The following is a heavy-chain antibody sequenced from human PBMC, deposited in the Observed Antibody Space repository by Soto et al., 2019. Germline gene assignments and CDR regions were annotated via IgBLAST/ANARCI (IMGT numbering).Heavy chain of an antibody. D-gene: IGHD3-16*01. Sequence: PGGSLRLSCAASGFTFSSYAMSWVRQAPGKGLEWVSAISGSGGSTYYADSVKGRFTISRDNSKNTLYLQMNSLRAEDTAVYYCAKDRFSTLRPGNGFDYWGQGTLVTVSS. CDR3: AKDRFSTLRPGNGFDY. CDR2: ISGSGGST. J-gene: IGHJ4*02. CDR1: GFTFSSYA. V-gene: IGHV3-23*01.